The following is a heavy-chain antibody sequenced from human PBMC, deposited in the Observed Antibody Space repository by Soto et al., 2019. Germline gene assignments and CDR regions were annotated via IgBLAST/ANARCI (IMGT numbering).Heavy chain of an antibody. J-gene: IGHJ6*02. CDR1: GYSFTSYW. V-gene: IGHV5-51*01. D-gene: IGHD6-13*01. Sequence: GASLKISCKGSGYSFTSYWIGWVRQMPGKGLEWMGIIYPGDSDTRYSPSFQGQVTISADKSISTAYLQWSSLKASDTAMYYCARLIAAGTYGYYYYGMDVWGQGTTVSVS. CDR3: ARLIAAGTYGYYYYGMDV. CDR2: IYPGDSDT.